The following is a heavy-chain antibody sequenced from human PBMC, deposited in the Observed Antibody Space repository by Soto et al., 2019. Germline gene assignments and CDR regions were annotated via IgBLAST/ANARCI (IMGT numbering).Heavy chain of an antibody. J-gene: IGHJ3*02. CDR1: GYTYRSCG. CDR2: IIPILGTA. D-gene: IGHD2-21*02. Sequence: ASVKVSCKASGYTYRSCGVTWVWQAPGQGLEWMGGIIPILGTANYAQKFQGRVTITADKSTSTAYMELSSLRSEDTAVYYCARASHIVVVTAICAFDIWGQGTMVTVSS. V-gene: IGHV1-69*10. CDR3: ARASHIVVVTAICAFDI.